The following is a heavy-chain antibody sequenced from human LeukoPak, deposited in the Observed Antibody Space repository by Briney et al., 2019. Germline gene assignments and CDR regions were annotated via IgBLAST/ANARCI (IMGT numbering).Heavy chain of an antibody. CDR2: IKTDGSEI. V-gene: IGHV3-7*01. CDR3: AREGTLRAHWDPFDY. D-gene: IGHD7-27*01. CDR1: GFIFSGFW. J-gene: IGHJ4*02. Sequence: GGSLRLSCAASGFIFSGFWMSWVRQAPGKGLEWVATIKTDGSEIYYVESVRGRFTISRDNAKNSVYLQMNSLRGEDTAVYYCAREGTLRAHWDPFDYWGQGTPVTVSS.